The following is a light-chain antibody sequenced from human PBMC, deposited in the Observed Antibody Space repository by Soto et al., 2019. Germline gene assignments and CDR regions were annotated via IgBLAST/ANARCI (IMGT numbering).Light chain of an antibody. Sequence: DIQMTQSPSSLSASVGDRVTITCRASQSISSYLNWYQQRPGKAPKLLIFATSDLQSGVPSRFSGSGSGTDFTLTISSLQPEDFATYSCQQSYTTPYTFGQGTQLEIK. CDR3: QQSYTTPYT. CDR1: QSISSY. CDR2: ATS. V-gene: IGKV1-39*01. J-gene: IGKJ2*01.